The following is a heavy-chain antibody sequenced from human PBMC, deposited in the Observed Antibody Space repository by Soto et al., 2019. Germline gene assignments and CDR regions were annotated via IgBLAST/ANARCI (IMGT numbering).Heavy chain of an antibody. CDR2: IYYSGST. CDR1: GGSISSYY. Sequence: PSETLSLTCTVSGGSISSYYWSWIRQPPGKGLEWIGYIYYSGSTNYNPSLKSRVTISVDTSKNQFSLKLSSVTAGDTAVYYCARLYGLDAFDIWGQGTMVTVSS. CDR3: ARLYGLDAFDI. V-gene: IGHV4-59*08. D-gene: IGHD3-16*02. J-gene: IGHJ3*02.